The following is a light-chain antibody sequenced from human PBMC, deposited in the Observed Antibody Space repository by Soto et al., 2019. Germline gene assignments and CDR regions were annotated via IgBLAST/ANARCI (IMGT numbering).Light chain of an antibody. Sequence: IQLTQSPSSLSASVGDRVTITCRASQGISSYLAWYQQKPGKAPKLLIYAASTLQSGVPSRFSGSGSGTDFTLTISSLQPEDFAVYYCQQYENYWTFGQGTKVDIK. CDR2: AAS. V-gene: IGKV1-9*01. CDR1: QGISSY. J-gene: IGKJ1*01. CDR3: QQYENYWT.